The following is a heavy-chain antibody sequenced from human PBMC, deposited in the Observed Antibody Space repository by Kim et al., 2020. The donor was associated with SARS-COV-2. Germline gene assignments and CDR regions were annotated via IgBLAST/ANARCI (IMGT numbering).Heavy chain of an antibody. J-gene: IGHJ4*02. CDR1: GGSISSIPYF. CDR3: ATLWGSRDY. D-gene: IGHD7-27*01. CDR2: IYYTGST. Sequence: SETLSLTCSVSGGSISSIPYFWTWIRQPAGKGLEWIGRIYYTGSTNYNPSLESRVTISLDASKNQFSLKLTSVTAADTAVYYCATLWGSRDYWGLGSLVTVSS. V-gene: IGHV4-61*02.